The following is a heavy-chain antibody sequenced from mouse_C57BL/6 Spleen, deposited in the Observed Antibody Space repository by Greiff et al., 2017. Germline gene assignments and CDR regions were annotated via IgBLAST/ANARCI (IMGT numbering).Heavy chain of an antibody. CDR2: LYPGDGDT. V-gene: IGHV1-82*01. CDR3: ARDGYYLSFDY. D-gene: IGHD2-3*01. CDR1: GYAFSSSW. J-gene: IGHJ2*01. Sequence: QVQLQQPGPELVKPGASVKISCKASGYAFSSSWMNWVKQRPGKGLEWIGRLYPGDGDTNYNGKFKGKATLTADKSSSTAYMQLSSLTSEDSAVYFCARDGYYLSFDYWGQGTTLTVSS.